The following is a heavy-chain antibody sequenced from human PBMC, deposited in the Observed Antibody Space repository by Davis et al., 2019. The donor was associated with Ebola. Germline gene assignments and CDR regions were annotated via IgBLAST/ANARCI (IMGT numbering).Heavy chain of an antibody. V-gene: IGHV1-18*01. CDR1: GGTFSSYA. J-gene: IGHJ6*02. CDR2: ISAYNGNT. CDR3: ARGGHDYVEGDYYYYGMDV. Sequence: ASVKVSCKASGGTFSSYAISWVRQAPGQGLEWMGWISAYNGNTNYAQKLQGRVTMTTDTSTSTAYMELSSLRSEDTAVYYCARGGHDYVEGDYYYYGMDVWGQGTTVTVSS. D-gene: IGHD3-16*01.